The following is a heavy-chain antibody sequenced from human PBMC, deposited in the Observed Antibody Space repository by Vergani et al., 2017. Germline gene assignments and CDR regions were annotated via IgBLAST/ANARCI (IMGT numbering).Heavy chain of an antibody. V-gene: IGHV4-34*01. J-gene: IGHJ4*02. CDR2: INHSGST. CDR3: ARRXGWLRPGASYYFDY. CDR1: GGSFSGYY. D-gene: IGHD5-12*01. Sequence: QVQLQQWGAGLLKPSETLCLTCAVYGGSFSGYYWSWIRQPPGKGLEWIGEINHSGSTNYNPSLKSRVTISVDTSKNQFSLKLSSVTAADTAVYYCARRXGWLRPGASYYFDYWGQGTLVTVSS.